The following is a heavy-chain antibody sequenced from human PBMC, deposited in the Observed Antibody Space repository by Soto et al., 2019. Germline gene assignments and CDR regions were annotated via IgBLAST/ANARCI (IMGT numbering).Heavy chain of an antibody. CDR1: GFTFNNHW. Sequence: VQLQESGGGLVQPGGSLRLSCTASGFTFNNHWMDWVRQTPVKGLEWVAKINPDGSEEHYVDSVKGRFTISRDNAKNSLYLQMSSLTAEDSALYYCSRSLNAWGQGTLVTVSS. CDR2: INPDGSEE. CDR3: SRSLNA. J-gene: IGHJ4*02. V-gene: IGHV3-7*01. D-gene: IGHD3-16*02.